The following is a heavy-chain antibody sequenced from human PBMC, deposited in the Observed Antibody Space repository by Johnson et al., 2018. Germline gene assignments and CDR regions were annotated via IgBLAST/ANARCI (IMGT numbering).Heavy chain of an antibody. CDR1: GFTFSSYG. J-gene: IGHJ1*01. CDR2: ISYDGSNK. D-gene: IGHD3-3*01. CDR3: AKDKRIYGGSEYFQH. V-gene: IGHV3-30*18. Sequence: QVQLVESGGGVVQPGRSLRLSCAASGFTFSSYGMHWVRQAPGKGLEWVAVISYDGSNKYYADSVKVRFTISRDNSKNTLYLQMNSLRAEETAGYYCAKDKRIYGGSEYFQHWGQSTLVTVSS.